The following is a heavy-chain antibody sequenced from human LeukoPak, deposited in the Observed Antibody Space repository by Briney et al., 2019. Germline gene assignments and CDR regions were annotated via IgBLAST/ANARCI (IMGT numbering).Heavy chain of an antibody. CDR3: ARDLGTSGWYTFDF. J-gene: IGHJ5*01. Sequence: SQTLSLTCAISGDSVSSKNGAWNWIRQSPSRGLEWLGRTYYRSKWYDEYADSVKGRITISPDTSKNQFSLHVYSVTPEDTAVYYCARDLGTSGWYTFDFWGQGALVTVSS. CDR2: TYYRSKWYD. D-gene: IGHD6-19*01. CDR1: GDSVSSKNGA. V-gene: IGHV6-1*01.